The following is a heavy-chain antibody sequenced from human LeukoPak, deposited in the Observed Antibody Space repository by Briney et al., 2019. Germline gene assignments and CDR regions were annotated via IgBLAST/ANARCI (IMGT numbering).Heavy chain of an antibody. J-gene: IGHJ3*02. CDR1: GAYISGHY. D-gene: IGHD5/OR15-5a*01. CDR2: IYTRGST. CDR3: ARGVDAFDI. Sequence: SETLSLTCAVSGAYISGHYWSWIRQPAGKGLEWIGRIYTRGSTNYNPSLKSRVTISVDTSRNQLSLKLTSVTGADTAVYYCARGVDAFDIWGQGTKVTVSS. V-gene: IGHV4-4*07.